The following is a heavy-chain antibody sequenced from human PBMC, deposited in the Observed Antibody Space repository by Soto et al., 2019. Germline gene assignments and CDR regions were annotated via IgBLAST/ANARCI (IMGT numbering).Heavy chain of an antibody. D-gene: IGHD6-13*01. V-gene: IGHV3-23*01. Sequence: GGSLRLSCAASGFTFSGYAMSWVRQAPGKGLEWVSAIGSGSPFYADSVKGRFTISRDNANSMLYLQMNSLRADDTAVYFCAQERCSSWYHYNSFAPGGQGTLVNVSS. CDR1: GFTFSGYA. CDR3: AQERCSSWYHYNSFAP. J-gene: IGHJ5*02. CDR2: IGSGSP.